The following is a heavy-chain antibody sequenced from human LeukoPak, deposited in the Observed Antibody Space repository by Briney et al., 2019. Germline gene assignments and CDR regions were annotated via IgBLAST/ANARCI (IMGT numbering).Heavy chain of an antibody. D-gene: IGHD2-15*01. V-gene: IGHV3-23*01. CDR2: ISDSGDGT. CDR3: AKSRDSRYDYFDY. CDR1: GVTFSSYA. Sequence: PGGSLRLSCAASGVTFSSYAISWVRQAPGEGLEWVSAISDSGDGTYYADSVKGRFTISRDNFENTLYLQMNSLRAEDTAVYYCAKSRDSRYDYFDYWGQGILVTVSS. J-gene: IGHJ4*02.